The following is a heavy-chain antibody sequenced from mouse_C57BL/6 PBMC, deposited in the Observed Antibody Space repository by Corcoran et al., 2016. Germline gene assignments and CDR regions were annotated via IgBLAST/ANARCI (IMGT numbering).Heavy chain of an antibody. D-gene: IGHD2-4*01. J-gene: IGHJ2*01. CDR1: GYTFTNYW. CDR2: IYPGGGYT. CDR3: ARGDYDRWDY. V-gene: IGHV1-63*01. Sequence: VQLQQSGPVLVKPGASVKMSCKASGYTFTNYWIGWAKQRPGHGLEWIGDIYPGGGYTNYNEKFKGKATLTADKSSSTAYMQFSSLTSEDSAIYYCARGDYDRWDYWGQGTTLTVSS.